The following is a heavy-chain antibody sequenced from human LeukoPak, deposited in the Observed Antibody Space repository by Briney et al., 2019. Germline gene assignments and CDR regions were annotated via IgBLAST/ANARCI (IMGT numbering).Heavy chain of an antibody. CDR2: ISSSSSYI. Sequence: PGGSLRLSCAASGFTFSSYSMNWVRQAPGKGLEWVLSISSSSSYIYYADSVKGRFTISRDNAKNSLYLQMNSLRAEDTAVYYCARGVLYSSGWCIDYWGQGTLVTVSS. D-gene: IGHD6-19*01. CDR3: ARGVLYSSGWCIDY. CDR1: GFTFSSYS. V-gene: IGHV3-21*01. J-gene: IGHJ4*02.